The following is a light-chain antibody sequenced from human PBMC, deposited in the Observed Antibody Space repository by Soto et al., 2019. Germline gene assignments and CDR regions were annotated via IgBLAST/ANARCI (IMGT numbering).Light chain of an antibody. V-gene: IGLV2-14*01. J-gene: IGLJ1*01. CDR3: SSYTSSSTFV. CDR2: EAS. Sequence: ALTQPASVSGSPGQSITISCTGTSSDVGGYNYVSWYQQHPGKAPKLIIYEASNRPSGVSNRFSGSKSGNTASLTISGLQAEDEADYYCSSYTSSSTFVFGTGTKLTVL. CDR1: SSDVGGYNY.